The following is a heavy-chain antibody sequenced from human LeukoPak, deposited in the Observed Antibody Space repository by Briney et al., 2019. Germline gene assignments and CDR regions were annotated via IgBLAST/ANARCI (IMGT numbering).Heavy chain of an antibody. CDR2: ISSSSSYI. D-gene: IGHD3-10*01. CDR1: GLTFSSYS. J-gene: IGHJ3*02. V-gene: IGHV3-21*01. Sequence: GGSLRLSCAASGLTFSSYSMNWVRQAPGRGLEWVSSISSSSSYIYYADSVKGRFTISRDNAKNSLYLQMNSLRAEDTAVYYCARGLSFINSDKAFDIWGQGTMVTVSS. CDR3: ARGLSFINSDKAFDI.